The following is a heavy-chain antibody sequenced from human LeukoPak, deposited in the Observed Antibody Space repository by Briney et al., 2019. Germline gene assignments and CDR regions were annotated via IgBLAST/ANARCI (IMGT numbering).Heavy chain of an antibody. D-gene: IGHD3-16*01. J-gene: IGHJ4*02. CDR2: VSSSSSTK. V-gene: IGHV3-48*02. CDR1: GFTFSSYR. Sequence: GGSLRLSCAASGFTFSSYRMNWVRQAPGKGLEWVSYVSSSSSTKYYADSVKGRFTISGDNAKNSLYLQMNSLRDEDTAVYYCARVEGAPPHFDHWGQGTLVTVSS. CDR3: ARVEGAPPHFDH.